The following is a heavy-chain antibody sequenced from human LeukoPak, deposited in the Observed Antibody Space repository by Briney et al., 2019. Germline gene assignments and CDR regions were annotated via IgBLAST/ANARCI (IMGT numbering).Heavy chain of an antibody. CDR2: IGTDGNSP. J-gene: IGHJ6*02. CDR1: GFTFSSLW. CDR3: AKDLVPAWLSVGMDV. D-gene: IGHD2-2*01. Sequence: GGSLRLSCAASGFTFSSLWMHWVRQAPGKGPVWVARIGTDGNSPTYADSVKGRFTISRDNTKNTLYLQMNSLRTEDTALYYCAKDLVPAWLSVGMDVWGQGTTVTVSS. V-gene: IGHV3-74*01.